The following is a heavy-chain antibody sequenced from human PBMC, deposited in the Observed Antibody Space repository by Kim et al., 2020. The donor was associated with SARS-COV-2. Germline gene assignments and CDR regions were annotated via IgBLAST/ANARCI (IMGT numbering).Heavy chain of an antibody. Sequence: SETLSLTCSVSGDSISSATYFWGWIRQTPGKGLDWIGSISYSGSSHYNPSLKSRVTISIDTSKNHFSLRLTSVTAADTAVYYCARMGYDYDSAAFHWGQGTLVTVSS. V-gene: IGHV4-39*02. CDR1: GDSISSATYF. D-gene: IGHD3-16*01. J-gene: IGHJ4*02. CDR3: ARMGYDYDSAAFH. CDR2: ISYSGSS.